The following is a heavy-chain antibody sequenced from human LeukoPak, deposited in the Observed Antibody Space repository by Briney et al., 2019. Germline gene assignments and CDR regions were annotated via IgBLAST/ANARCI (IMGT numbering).Heavy chain of an antibody. Sequence: PSETLSLTCTVSGGSISSGSYYWSWIRQPAGKGLEWIGRIYTSGSTNYNPSLKSRVTISVDTSKNQFSLKLSSVTAADTAVYYCARDFCGGCCWVDYWGQGTLVTVSS. CDR2: IYTSGST. CDR3: ARDFCGGCCWVDY. D-gene: IGHD2-15*01. V-gene: IGHV4-61*02. CDR1: GGSISSGSYY. J-gene: IGHJ4*02.